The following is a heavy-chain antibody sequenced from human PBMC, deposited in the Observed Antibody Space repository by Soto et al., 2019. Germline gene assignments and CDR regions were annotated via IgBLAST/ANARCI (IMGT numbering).Heavy chain of an antibody. J-gene: IGHJ4*02. CDR2: IFSNDEK. D-gene: IGHD6-13*01. Sequence: QVTLKESGPVLVKHTETLTLTCTVSGFSLSNARMGVSWIRQPPGKALEWLAHIFSNDEKSYSTSLKSRLTISKDTSKSQVVLTMTNMDPVDTATYYCARIQGTAAGPYYFDYWGQGTLVTVSS. CDR1: GFSLSNARMG. CDR3: ARIQGTAAGPYYFDY. V-gene: IGHV2-26*01.